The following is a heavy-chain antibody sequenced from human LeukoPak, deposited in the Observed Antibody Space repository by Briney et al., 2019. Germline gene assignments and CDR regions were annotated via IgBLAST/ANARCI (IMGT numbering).Heavy chain of an antibody. CDR2: IYSGGST. D-gene: IGHD4-17*01. Sequence: GGSLRPSCAASGFTFTSYSMNWVRQAPGKGLEWVSVIYSGGSTYYADSVKGRFTISRDNSKNTLYLQMNSLRAEDTAVYYCARAYGGDFDYWGQGTLVTVSS. J-gene: IGHJ4*02. CDR3: ARAYGGDFDY. V-gene: IGHV3-53*01. CDR1: GFTFTSYS.